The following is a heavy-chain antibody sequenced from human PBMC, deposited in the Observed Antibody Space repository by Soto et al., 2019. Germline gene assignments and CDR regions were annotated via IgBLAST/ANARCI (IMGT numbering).Heavy chain of an antibody. CDR3: ATGPTFYYAY. D-gene: IGHD3-10*01. Sequence: GGSLRLSCAASGFIFSSYAMSWVRQAPGKGLEWVSAISGSGGSTYYADSVKGRFTISTDNSKNTLYLQMNSLRPEDTAVYYCATGPTFYYAYWGQGTLVTVPQ. CDR2: ISGSGGST. V-gene: IGHV3-23*01. J-gene: IGHJ4*02. CDR1: GFIFSSYA.